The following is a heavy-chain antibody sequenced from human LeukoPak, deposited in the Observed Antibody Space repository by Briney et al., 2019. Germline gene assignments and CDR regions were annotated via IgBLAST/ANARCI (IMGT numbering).Heavy chain of an antibody. J-gene: IGHJ4*02. CDR3: AKDLSYAFDY. D-gene: IGHD3-16*01. CDR1: GFAFSTYA. Sequence: SGGSLRLSCAASGFAFSTYAMSWVRQGPGKGLEWVSALSANGVKTYYADSVKGRFAISRDNSKNTLYLQMNSLRAEDTAVYYCAKDLSYAFDYWGQGTLVTVSS. V-gene: IGHV3-23*01. CDR2: LSANGVKT.